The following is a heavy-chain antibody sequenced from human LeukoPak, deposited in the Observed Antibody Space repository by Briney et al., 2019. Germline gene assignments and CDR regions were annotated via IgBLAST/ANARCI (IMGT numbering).Heavy chain of an antibody. V-gene: IGHV5-51*01. CDR1: GYSFTSYW. D-gene: IGHD3-22*01. J-gene: IGHJ4*02. Sequence: GESLKISCKGSGYSFTSYWIGWVRLMPGKGLEWMGIINPGDSETLYSPSFQGQVTISADKSISTAYLQWSSLKASDTAMYYCARTTYYYDSSGYYGFDYWGQGTLVTVSS. CDR2: INPGDSET. CDR3: ARTTYYYDSSGYYGFDY.